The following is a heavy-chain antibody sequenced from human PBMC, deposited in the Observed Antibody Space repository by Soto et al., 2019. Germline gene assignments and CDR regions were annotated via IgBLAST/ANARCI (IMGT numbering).Heavy chain of an antibody. CDR2: IIPILGIA. J-gene: IGHJ4*02. V-gene: IGHV1-69*02. CDR3: LQLEWLSPN. CDR1: GGTFSSYT. Sequence: QVQLVQSGAEVKKPGSSVKVSCKASGGTFSSYTISWVRQAPGQGLEWMGRIIPILGIANYAQKFQGKVTITADKSTSTAYMELSSLRSEDTAVYYCLQLEWLSPNWGQGTLVTVSS. D-gene: IGHD3-3*01.